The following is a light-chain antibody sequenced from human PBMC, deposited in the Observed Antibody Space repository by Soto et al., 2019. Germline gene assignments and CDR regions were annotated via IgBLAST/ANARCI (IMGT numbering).Light chain of an antibody. V-gene: IGKV3-20*01. CDR1: QSVTSSS. CDR2: AAS. Sequence: EIVLTQSPGTLSLSPGERATLSCRASQSVTSSSLAGYQQKPGQAPRLLIYAASSRATGIPDRFSGSGSGTDFTLSISRLEPEDFAIYYCHQYGSPPQTFGQGIRVEVK. J-gene: IGKJ1*01. CDR3: HQYGSPPQT.